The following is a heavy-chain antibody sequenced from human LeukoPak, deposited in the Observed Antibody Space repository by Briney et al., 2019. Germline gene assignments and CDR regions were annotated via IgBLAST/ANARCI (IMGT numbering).Heavy chain of an antibody. CDR2: IYYSGRT. D-gene: IGHD6-13*01. Sequence: SETLSLTCSVSGGSISSYYWSWIRQPPGRGLEWIGYIYYSGRTSYNPSLKSRVTISVDTSKNQFSLRLSSVTAADTAVYYCARAYHSSWYLNWFDPWGQGTLVTVSS. J-gene: IGHJ5*02. V-gene: IGHV4-59*01. CDR3: ARAYHSSWYLNWFDP. CDR1: GGSISSYY.